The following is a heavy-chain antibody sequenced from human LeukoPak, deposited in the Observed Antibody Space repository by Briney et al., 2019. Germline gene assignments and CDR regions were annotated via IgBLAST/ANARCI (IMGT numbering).Heavy chain of an antibody. Sequence: PSETLSLTCTVSGGSISNYYWSWIRQPPGRGLEWIGYVYSSGSTNYNPSLKSRVTISVDTSKNQLSLKLSSVTAADTAVYYCARGPTRYYFDYWGQGALVTVSS. J-gene: IGHJ4*02. CDR1: GGSISNYY. V-gene: IGHV4-59*01. CDR2: VYSSGST. CDR3: ARGPTRYYFDY.